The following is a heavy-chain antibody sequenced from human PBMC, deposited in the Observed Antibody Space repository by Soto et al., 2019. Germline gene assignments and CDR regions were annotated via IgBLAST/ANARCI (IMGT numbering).Heavy chain of an antibody. CDR1: GFIFSSSS. J-gene: IGHJ4*02. D-gene: IGHD5-18*01. V-gene: IGHV3-7*01. CDR2: ISQDGSQK. Sequence: GGSLRLSCAASGFIFSSSSMNWVRQAPGKGLEWVAIISQDGSQKYCADSVKGRFTISRDNSKNTLYLQMNSLRAEDTAVYYCAKDRQDTAMVTLYYFDYWGQGTLVTVSS. CDR3: AKDRQDTAMVTLYYFDY.